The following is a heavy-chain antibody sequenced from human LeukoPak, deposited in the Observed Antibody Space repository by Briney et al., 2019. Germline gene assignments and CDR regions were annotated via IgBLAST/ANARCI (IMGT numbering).Heavy chain of an antibody. CDR3: ASARSGFIDYYYYYMDV. CDR2: IYYSGST. D-gene: IGHD3-16*02. J-gene: IGHJ6*03. CDR1: GDSISSYY. V-gene: IGHV4-59*06. Sequence: PSETLSLTCTVAGDSISSYYWSWIRQHPGKGLEWIGFIYYSGSTYYNPSLKSRLTILLDTSKNQFSLKLRSVTAADTAVYYCASARSGFIDYYYYYMDVWGKGTTVTVSS.